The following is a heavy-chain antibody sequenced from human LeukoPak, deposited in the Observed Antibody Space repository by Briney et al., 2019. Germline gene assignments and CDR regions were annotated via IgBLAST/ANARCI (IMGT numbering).Heavy chain of an antibody. CDR3: ARWSSGSGSYRPLGGFDP. CDR2: MNPNSGNT. J-gene: IGHJ5*02. D-gene: IGHD3-10*01. CDR1: GYTFTSYD. V-gene: IGHV1-8*01. Sequence: ASVKVSCKASGYTFTSYDINWVRQATGQELEWMGWMNPNSGNTGYAQKFQSRVTMTRNTSISTAYMELSSLRSEDTAVYYCARWSSGSGSYRPLGGFDPWGQGTLVTVSS.